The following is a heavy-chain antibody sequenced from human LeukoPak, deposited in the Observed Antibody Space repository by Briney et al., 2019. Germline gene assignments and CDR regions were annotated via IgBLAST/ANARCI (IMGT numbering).Heavy chain of an antibody. CDR1: GFTFSDYA. CDR2: ISASGATT. Sequence: GGSLRLSCAASGFTFSDYAMTWVRQAPGKRLEWVSHISASGATTEYADSVKGRFTISRDNSKNTLYLQMNSLRAEDTAVYYCAKGRARTGTTSFDYWGQGTLVTVSS. V-gene: IGHV3-23*01. D-gene: IGHD1-1*01. J-gene: IGHJ4*02. CDR3: AKGRARTGTTSFDY.